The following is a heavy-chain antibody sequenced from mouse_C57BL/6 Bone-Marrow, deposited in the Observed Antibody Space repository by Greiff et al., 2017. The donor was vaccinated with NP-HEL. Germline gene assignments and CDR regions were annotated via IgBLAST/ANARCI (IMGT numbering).Heavy chain of an antibody. Sequence: EVQLVESGGGLVKPGGSLKLSCAASGFTFSSYAMSWVRQTPEKRLEWVATISDGGSYTYYPDNVKGRFTISRDNAKNNLYLQMSHLKSEDTAMYYCARDWSSYAMDYWGQGTSVTVSS. J-gene: IGHJ4*01. CDR2: ISDGGSYT. CDR1: GFTFSSYA. CDR3: ARDWSSYAMDY. V-gene: IGHV5-4*01.